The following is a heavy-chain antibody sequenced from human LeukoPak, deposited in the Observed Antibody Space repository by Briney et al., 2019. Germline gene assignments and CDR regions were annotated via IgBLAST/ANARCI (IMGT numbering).Heavy chain of an antibody. J-gene: IGHJ4*02. CDR1: GFTFSSYG. Sequence: PGGTLRLSCAASGFTFSSYGMSWVRQAPGKGLEWVSAISGSDGSTYYADSVKGRFTISRDNAKNTLYLQMNSLRAEDTAVYYCARGKSGSYSYWGQGTLVTVSS. V-gene: IGHV3-23*01. CDR3: ARGKSGSYSY. D-gene: IGHD1-26*01. CDR2: ISGSDGST.